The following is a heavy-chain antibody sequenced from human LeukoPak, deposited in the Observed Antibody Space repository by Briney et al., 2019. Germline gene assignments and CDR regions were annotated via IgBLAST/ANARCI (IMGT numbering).Heavy chain of an antibody. J-gene: IGHJ3*02. D-gene: IGHD1-26*01. Sequence: GGSLRLSCAASGFTFSSYEMNWVRQTPGMGLEWIAYISSGATSIYYADSVKGRFNISRDNAKNSLNLQMNSLRAEDTAVYYCAKEGSYDALDIWGQGTMVTVSS. V-gene: IGHV3-48*03. CDR3: AKEGSYDALDI. CDR1: GFTFSSYE. CDR2: ISSGATSI.